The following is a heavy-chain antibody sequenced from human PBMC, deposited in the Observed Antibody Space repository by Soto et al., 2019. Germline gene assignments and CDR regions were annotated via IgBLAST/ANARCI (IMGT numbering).Heavy chain of an antibody. V-gene: IGHV1-2*04. CDR1: GYTFTGYY. D-gene: IGHD5-12*01. J-gene: IGHJ5*02. CDR3: ARLVAAYNWFDP. CDR2: INPNSGGT. Sequence: ASVKVSCKASGYTFTGYYMHWVRQAPGQGLEWMGWINPNSGGTNYAQKFQGWVTMTRDTSISTAYMELRSLRSDDTAVYYCARLVAAYNWFDPWGQGTLVTVSS.